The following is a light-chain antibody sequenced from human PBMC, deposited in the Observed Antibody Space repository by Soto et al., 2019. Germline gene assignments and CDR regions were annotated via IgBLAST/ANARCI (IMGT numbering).Light chain of an antibody. Sequence: EIVMTQSPATLSVSPGERATLSCRASQSVSSNLAWYQQKPGQAPRLLIYGASTRGSGIPTTFSGSGSGTEFTLTISSLQSDDFADYYCQQYNNWPITFGQGTRLEIK. CDR1: QSVSSN. V-gene: IGKV3-15*01. CDR3: QQYNNWPIT. CDR2: GAS. J-gene: IGKJ5*01.